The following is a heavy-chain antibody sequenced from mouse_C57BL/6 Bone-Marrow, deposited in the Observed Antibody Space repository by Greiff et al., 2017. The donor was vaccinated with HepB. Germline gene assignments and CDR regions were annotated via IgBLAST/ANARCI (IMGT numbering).Heavy chain of an antibody. D-gene: IGHD6-1*01. J-gene: IGHJ4*01. CDR2: ISGGGGNT. Sequence: VQLKQSGGGLVKPGGSLKLSCAASGFTFSSYTMSWVRQTPEKRLEWVATISGGGGNTYYPDSVKGRFTISRDNAKNTLYLQMSSLRSEDTALYYCARPRLLYYYAMDYWGQGTSVTVSS. CDR3: ARPRLLYYYAMDY. V-gene: IGHV5-9*01. CDR1: GFTFSSYT.